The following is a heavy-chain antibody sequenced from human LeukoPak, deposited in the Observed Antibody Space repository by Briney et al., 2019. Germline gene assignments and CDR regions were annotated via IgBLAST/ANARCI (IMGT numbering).Heavy chain of an antibody. CDR2: ISSSSSYI. CDR1: GFTFSSYS. CDR3: ARDLFSSGWYDGYYYGMDV. V-gene: IGHV3-21*01. Sequence: GGSLRLSCAASGFTFSSYSMNWVRQAPGKGLEWVSSISSSSSYIYYADSVKGRFTISRDNAKNSLYLQMNSLRAEDTAVYYCARDLFSSGWYDGYYYGMDVWGQGTTVTVSS. J-gene: IGHJ6*02. D-gene: IGHD6-19*01.